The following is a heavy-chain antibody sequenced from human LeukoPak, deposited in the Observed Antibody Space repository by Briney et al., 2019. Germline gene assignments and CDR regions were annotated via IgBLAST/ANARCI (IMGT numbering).Heavy chain of an antibody. J-gene: IGHJ3*02. CDR3: AKDLRLRYFDWLLYGDAFDI. CDR2: ISSSGSTT. D-gene: IGHD3-9*01. Sequence: SGGSLRLSCAASGFTFSSYEMNWVRQAPGKGLEWVSYISSSGSTTYYADSVKGRFTISRDNAKNSLYLQMNSLRAEDTALYYCAKDLRLRYFDWLLYGDAFDIWGQGTMVTVSS. CDR1: GFTFSSYE. V-gene: IGHV3-48*03.